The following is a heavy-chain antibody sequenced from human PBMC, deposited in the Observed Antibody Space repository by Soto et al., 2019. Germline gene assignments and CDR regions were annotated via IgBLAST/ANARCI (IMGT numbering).Heavy chain of an antibody. CDR2: PRNKAKSYTI. D-gene: IGHD1-26*01. Sequence: QPEVTLSLPWSASGFPFSDSCMNWVRQDPRKGLERVGRPRNKAKSYTIEFAASVKGRFTISRDDSQNSLYLQMNSLKTEDTAVYYCARSGTYSFDYWGQGTLVTVSS. CDR3: ARSGTYSFDY. V-gene: IGHV3-72*01. J-gene: IGHJ4*02. CDR1: GFPFSDSC.